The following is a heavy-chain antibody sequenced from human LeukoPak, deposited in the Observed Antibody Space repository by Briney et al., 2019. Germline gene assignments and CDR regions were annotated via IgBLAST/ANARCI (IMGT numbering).Heavy chain of an antibody. D-gene: IGHD3-9*01. J-gene: IGHJ3*02. CDR1: GGSIRSYY. CDR2: IYNNENT. Sequence: SETLSLTCTVSGGSIRSYYWSWIRQPPGKGLEWIAWIYNNENTNYNPSLRSRVTISVDTSKNQFSLKLNSVTAADTAVYYCARRNRVLTGYYNSRGAFDIWGQGTMVTVSS. CDR3: ARRNRVLTGYYNSRGAFDI. V-gene: IGHV4-59*08.